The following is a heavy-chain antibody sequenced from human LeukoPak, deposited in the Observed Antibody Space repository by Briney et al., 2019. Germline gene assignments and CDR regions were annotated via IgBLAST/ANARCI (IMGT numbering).Heavy chain of an antibody. CDR1: GFTFDDYG. Sequence: SGGPLRLSCAASGFTFDDYGMSWVRQAPGKGLEWVSGINWNGGSTGYADSVKGRFTISRDNAKNSLYLQMNSLRAEDTALYNCARDRYEAVNWSDPWGQGTLVTVSS. J-gene: IGHJ5*02. D-gene: IGHD5-12*01. V-gene: IGHV3-20*01. CDR3: ARDRYEAVNWSDP. CDR2: INWNGGST.